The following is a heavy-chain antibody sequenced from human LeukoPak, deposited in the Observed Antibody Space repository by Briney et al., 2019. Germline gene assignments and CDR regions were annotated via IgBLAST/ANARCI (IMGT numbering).Heavy chain of an antibody. CDR3: ARHGYSSSLVAAGFDP. CDR1: GGSISSSSYY. Sequence: PSETLSLTCTVSGGSISSSSYYWGWIRQPPGKGLEWIGSIYYSGSTYYNPSLKSRVTISVDTSKNQFSLKLSSVTAADTAVYYCARHGYSSSLVAAGFDPWGQGTLVTVSS. V-gene: IGHV4-39*01. J-gene: IGHJ5*02. CDR2: IYYSGST. D-gene: IGHD6-6*01.